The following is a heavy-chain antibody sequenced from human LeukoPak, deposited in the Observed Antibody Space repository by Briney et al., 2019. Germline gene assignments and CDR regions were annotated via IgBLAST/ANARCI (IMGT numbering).Heavy chain of an antibody. J-gene: IGHJ5*02. V-gene: IGHV3-21*01. D-gene: IGHD6-6*01. CDR2: ISSSSSNI. Sequence: GGSLRLSCAASGFTFSSYTMNWVRQVPGKGLEWVSSISSSSSNIYYADSVKGRFTISRDNAMKSLYLQMNSLRAEDTAVYYCARGREGIAARWWVEEPRWYFFDPWGQGTLVTASS. CDR3: ARGREGIAARWWVEEPRWYFFDP. CDR1: GFTFSSYT.